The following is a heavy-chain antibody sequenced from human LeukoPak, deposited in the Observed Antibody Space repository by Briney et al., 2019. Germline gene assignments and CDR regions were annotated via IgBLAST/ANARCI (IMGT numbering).Heavy chain of an antibody. J-gene: IGHJ4*02. CDR2: IDSDGIT. Sequence: GGSLRLSCAASGFTFSNYWMHWVRQAPGKGLVWVSYIDSDGITRYADSVKGRFTISRDDAENTLSLQMNSLRAEDTAVYYCARGGHASVDYWGQGTLVTVSS. CDR3: ARGGHASVDY. CDR1: GFTFSNYW. V-gene: IGHV3-74*01. D-gene: IGHD3-10*01.